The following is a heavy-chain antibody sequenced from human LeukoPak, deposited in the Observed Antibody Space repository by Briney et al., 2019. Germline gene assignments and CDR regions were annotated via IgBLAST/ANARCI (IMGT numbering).Heavy chain of an antibody. Sequence: GESRKTSALASVSSFTSYWTGGVRQASPKGMEWRGISIPVDSDTRYSPSLQGQVTISADKSISTAYLQWSSLKASDTAMYCCAAGVWFGELLYPSFDYWGQGTLVTVSS. CDR2: SIPVDSDT. D-gene: IGHD3-10*01. V-gene: IGHV5-51*02. CDR1: VSSFTSYW. CDR3: AAGVWFGELLYPSFDY. J-gene: IGHJ4*02.